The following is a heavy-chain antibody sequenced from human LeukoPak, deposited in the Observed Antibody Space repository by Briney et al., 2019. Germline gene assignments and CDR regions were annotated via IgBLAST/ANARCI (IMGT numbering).Heavy chain of an antibody. J-gene: IGHJ4*02. CDR3: ARSTSLFDYYYDSSGYYFDY. CDR2: INPNSGGT. Sequence: ASVKVSCKASGYTFTGYYMHWVRQAPGQGLEWMGRINPNSGGTNYAQKFQGGVTMTRDTSISTAYMELSRLRSDDTAVYYCARSTSLFDYYYDSSGYYFDYWGQGTLVTVSS. D-gene: IGHD3-22*01. CDR1: GYTFTGYY. V-gene: IGHV1-2*06.